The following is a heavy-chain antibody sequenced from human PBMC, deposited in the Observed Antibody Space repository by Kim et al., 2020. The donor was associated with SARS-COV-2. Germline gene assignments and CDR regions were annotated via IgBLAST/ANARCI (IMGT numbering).Heavy chain of an antibody. CDR2: INHSGST. CDR3: ARGLVDY. Sequence: SETLSLTCAVYGGSFSGYYWSWIRQPPGKGLEWIGEINHSGSTNYNPSLKSRVTISVDTSKNQFSLKLSSVTAADTAVYYCARGLVDYWGQGTLVTVSS. J-gene: IGHJ4*02. V-gene: IGHV4-34*01. CDR1: GGSFSGYY.